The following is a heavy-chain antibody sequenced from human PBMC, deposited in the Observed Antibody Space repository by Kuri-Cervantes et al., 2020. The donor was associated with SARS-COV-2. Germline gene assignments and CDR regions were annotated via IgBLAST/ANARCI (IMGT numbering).Heavy chain of an antibody. CDR2: IYYSGST. CDR1: GGSISSSSYY. J-gene: IGHJ6*03. V-gene: IGHV4-39*07. Sequence: SETLSLTCTVSGGSISSSSYYWGWIRQPPGKGLEWIGSIYYSGSTYYNPSLKSRVTMSVDTSKNQFSLKLSSVTAADTAVYYCARDLNYYDSSGYPYYYYYYMDVWGKGTTVTVSS. D-gene: IGHD3-22*01. CDR3: ARDLNYYDSSGYPYYYYYYMDV.